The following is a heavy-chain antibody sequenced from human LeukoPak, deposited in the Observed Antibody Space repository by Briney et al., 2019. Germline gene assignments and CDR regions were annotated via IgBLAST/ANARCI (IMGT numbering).Heavy chain of an antibody. CDR2: IYSGGST. D-gene: IGHD4-17*01. CDR1: GFTVSSNY. J-gene: IGHJ4*02. V-gene: IGHV3-53*01. Sequence: GGSLRLSCAASGFTVSSNYMSWVRQAPGKGLEWVSVIYSGGSTYYADSVKGRFTISRDNSKNTLYLQMNSLRAEDTAVYYCARDKYGDYVIDYWGQGTLVTVSS. CDR3: ARDKYGDYVIDY.